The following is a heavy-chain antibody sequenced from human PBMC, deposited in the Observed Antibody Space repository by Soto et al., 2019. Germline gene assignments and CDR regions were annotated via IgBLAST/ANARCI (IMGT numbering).Heavy chain of an antibody. V-gene: IGHV3-30*18. D-gene: IGHD6-19*01. J-gene: IGHJ5*02. CDR2: ISYDGSNK. Sequence: QVQLVESGGGVVQPGRSLRLSCAASGFTFSSYGMHWVRQAPGKGLEWVAVISYDGSNKYYADSVKGRFTISRDNSKNPLYLQMNSLRAEDTAVYYCAKGAYSSGWYVNWFDPWGQGTLVTVSS. CDR1: GFTFSSYG. CDR3: AKGAYSSGWYVNWFDP.